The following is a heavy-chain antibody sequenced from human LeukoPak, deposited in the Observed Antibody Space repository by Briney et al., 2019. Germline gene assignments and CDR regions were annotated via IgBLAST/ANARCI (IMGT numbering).Heavy chain of an antibody. CDR3: ARSSGIAVAGNYFDY. V-gene: IGHV5-51*01. D-gene: IGHD6-19*01. J-gene: IGHJ4*02. CDR1: GYSFTSYW. CDR2: IYPGDSDT. Sequence: GESLKISCKGSGYSFTSYWIGRVRQMPGKGLEWMGIIYPGDSDTRYSPSFQGQVTISADKSISTAYLQWSSLKASDTAMYYCARSSGIAVAGNYFDYWGQGTLVTVSS.